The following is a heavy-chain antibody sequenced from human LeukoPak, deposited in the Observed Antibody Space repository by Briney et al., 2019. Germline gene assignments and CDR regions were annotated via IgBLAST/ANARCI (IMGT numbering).Heavy chain of an antibody. J-gene: IGHJ4*02. CDR2: MNQDGSVK. CDR1: GFTFSSYW. CDR3: ARGTIAAPGTDY. D-gene: IGHD6-13*01. Sequence: GGSLRLSCAASGFTFSSYWMDWVRQAPGKGLEWVAHMNQDGSVKHHADSVKGRFTISRDNAKNSLYLQMNSLRAEDTAVYYCARGTIAAPGTDYWGQGVLVTVSS. V-gene: IGHV3-7*01.